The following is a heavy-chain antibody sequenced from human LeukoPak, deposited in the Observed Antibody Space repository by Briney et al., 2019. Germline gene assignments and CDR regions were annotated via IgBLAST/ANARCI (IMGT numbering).Heavy chain of an antibody. Sequence: PSETLSLTCTVSGGSISNYYWSWIRQPPGKGLEWVGHIYSSGSTTFSPSLKSRVSMSVDTSKNLFSLKPTSVTAADTAVYYCARHRSDGTYPLDYWGQGALVTVSS. J-gene: IGHJ4*02. CDR2: IYSSGST. D-gene: IGHD1-26*01. CDR3: ARHRSDGTYPLDY. CDR1: GGSISNYY. V-gene: IGHV4-59*08.